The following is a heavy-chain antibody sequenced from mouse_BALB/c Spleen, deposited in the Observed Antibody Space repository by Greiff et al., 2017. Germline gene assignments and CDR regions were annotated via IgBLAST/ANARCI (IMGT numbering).Heavy chain of an antibody. CDR2: INPSCGYT. V-gene: IGHV1-4*01. CDR1: GYTFTSYT. D-gene: IGHD2-10*02. J-gene: IGHJ2*01. CDR3: ARSYGNYAPDY. Sequence: VKLVESGAELARPGASVKMSCKASGYTFTSYTMHWVKQRPGQGLEWIGYINPSCGYTNYNQKFKDKATLTAAKSSSTAYMQLSSLTSEDSAVYYGARSYGNYAPDYWGQGTTRTVSS.